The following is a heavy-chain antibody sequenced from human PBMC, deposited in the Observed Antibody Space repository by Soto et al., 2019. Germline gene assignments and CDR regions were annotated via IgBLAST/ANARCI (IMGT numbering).Heavy chain of an antibody. Sequence: EVQLVEAGGGLVPPGGSLRLSCAASGFTVSSNYLTWVRQAPGEGLEWVSTIYSDGSPYYADSVKGRFTISRHNSLNTLYLQMNTLRAEDTAVYYCARGGAAAAGYNWFDPWGQGTLVTVSS. D-gene: IGHD6-13*01. CDR2: IYSDGSP. CDR1: GFTVSSNY. V-gene: IGHV3-53*04. J-gene: IGHJ5*02. CDR3: ARGGAAAAGYNWFDP.